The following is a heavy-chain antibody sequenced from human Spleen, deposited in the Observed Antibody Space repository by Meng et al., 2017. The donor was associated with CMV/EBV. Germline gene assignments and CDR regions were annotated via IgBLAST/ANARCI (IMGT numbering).Heavy chain of an antibody. CDR1: FTSED. CDR3: ARLGGYSSSWYPGVEYFQH. J-gene: IGHJ1*01. D-gene: IGHD6-13*01. CDR2: MNPNSGNT. Sequence: FTSEDINRERQATGQGLEWMGWMNPNSGNTGYAQKFQGRVTITRNTSISTAYMELSSLRSEDTAVYYCARLGGYSSSWYPGVEYFQHWGQGTLVTVSS. V-gene: IGHV1-8*01.